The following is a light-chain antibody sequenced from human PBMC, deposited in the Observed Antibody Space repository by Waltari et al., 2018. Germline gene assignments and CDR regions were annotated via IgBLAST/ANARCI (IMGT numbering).Light chain of an antibody. CDR2: DVN. Sequence: QSALTQPASVSGSPGQSITLSCTGTSSDLGSSILVSWYQQHPGKAPRLMIYDVNRRPSGVSDRFSGSKSGNTASLTISGLQAEDEADYYCSSYAASTTFFGGGTKVTVL. V-gene: IGLV2-23*02. CDR3: SSYAASTTF. J-gene: IGLJ2*01. CDR1: SSDLGSSIL.